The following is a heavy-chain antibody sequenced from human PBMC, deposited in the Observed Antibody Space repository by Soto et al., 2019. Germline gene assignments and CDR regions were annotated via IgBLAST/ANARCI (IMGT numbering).Heavy chain of an antibody. Sequence: EVQLVESGGGLVQPGGSLRLSCAASGFTFSSYWMHWVRQAPGKGLVWVSRINSDGSSTSYADSVKGRLTISRDNAQNTLYLQMNSLRAEDTAVYYCVRTSLVVAAATREDYWGQGTLVTVSS. CDR1: GFTFSSYW. CDR2: INSDGSST. V-gene: IGHV3-74*01. CDR3: VRTSLVVAAATREDY. D-gene: IGHD2-15*01. J-gene: IGHJ4*02.